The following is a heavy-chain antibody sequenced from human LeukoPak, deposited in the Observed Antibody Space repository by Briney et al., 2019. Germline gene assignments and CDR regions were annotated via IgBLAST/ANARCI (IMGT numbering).Heavy chain of an antibody. J-gene: IGHJ3*02. Sequence: PGGPLRLSCAASGFSFSAYSMNWVRQAPGKGLEGVSVIYSGGSTYYADSVKGRFNISRDNSKNTLYMQMSSLRAEDTAVYYCVKGWLLYGFDIWGQGTMVTVSS. CDR2: IYSGGST. CDR3: VKGWLLYGFDI. V-gene: IGHV3-53*01. D-gene: IGHD3-3*01. CDR1: GFSFSAYS.